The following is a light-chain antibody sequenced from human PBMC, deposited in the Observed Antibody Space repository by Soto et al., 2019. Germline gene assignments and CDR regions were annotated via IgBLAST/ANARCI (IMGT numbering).Light chain of an antibody. CDR3: QQLYNMPFT. V-gene: IGKV1-39*01. CDR1: QSISSY. CDR2: AAF. J-gene: IGKJ3*01. Sequence: DIQMTQSPSSLSASVGDRVTITCRASQSISSYLNWHQQKPGKAPKLLIYAAFIVQSGVPSSFGDGGAGTEFTLTVSSLQPEDFATYFCQQLYNMPFTFGTGTKVDI.